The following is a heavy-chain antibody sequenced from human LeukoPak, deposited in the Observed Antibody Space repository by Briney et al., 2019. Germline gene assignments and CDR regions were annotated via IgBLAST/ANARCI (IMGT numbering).Heavy chain of an antibody. D-gene: IGHD5-12*01. CDR1: GDSVSSNNAA. Sequence: SQTLSLTCAISGDSVSSNNAAWNWIRQSPSRGLEWLERTYYRSHWVYDYAGSVKGRITVNPDTSKNQFSLQLKSVIPEDTAVYYCARVSGYDFINYGMDVWGQGTTVTVSS. CDR3: ARVSGYDFINYGMDV. V-gene: IGHV6-1*01. J-gene: IGHJ6*02. CDR2: TYYRSHWVY.